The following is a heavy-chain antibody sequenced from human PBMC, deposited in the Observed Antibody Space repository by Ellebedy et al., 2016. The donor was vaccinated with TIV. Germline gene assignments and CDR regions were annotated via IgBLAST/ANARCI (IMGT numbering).Heavy chain of an antibody. CDR3: VRAWGGHDSSGYFYEREYYFDY. D-gene: IGHD3-22*01. V-gene: IGHV3-74*01. CDR1: GFTVSSYY. J-gene: IGHJ4*02. CDR2: MNSDGRGT. Sequence: GGSLRLSCAASGFTVSSYYMIWVRQAPGKGLVWVSRMNSDGRGTIYADSVKGRFTMSRDNAKNTLFLQMNSMRAEDSAVYYCVRAWGGHDSSGYFYEREYYFDYWGQGTLVTVSS.